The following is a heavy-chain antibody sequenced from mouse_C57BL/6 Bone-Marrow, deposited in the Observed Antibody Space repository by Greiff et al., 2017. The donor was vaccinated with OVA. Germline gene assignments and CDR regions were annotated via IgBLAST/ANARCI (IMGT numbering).Heavy chain of an antibody. CDR3: ARGRLWLRIFDY. D-gene: IGHD2-2*01. CDR1: GYTFTSYW. CDR2: IHPNSGST. J-gene: IGHJ2*01. V-gene: IGHV1-64*01. Sequence: VQLQQPGAELVKPGASVKLSCKASGYTFTSYWMHWVKQRPGQGLEWIGMIHPNSGSTNYNEKFKSKATLTVDKSSSPAYMQLSSLTSEDSAVYYCARGRLWLRIFDYWGQGTTLTVSS.